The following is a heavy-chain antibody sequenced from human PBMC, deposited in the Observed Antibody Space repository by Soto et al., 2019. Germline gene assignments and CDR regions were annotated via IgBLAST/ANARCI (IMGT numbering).Heavy chain of an antibody. CDR3: ASDLGSSSSVWFDP. D-gene: IGHD6-6*01. CDR2: IIPILGIA. J-gene: IGHJ5*02. V-gene: IGHV1-69*02. Sequence: SVKVSCKASGVTFSSYTISWVRQAPGQGLEWMGRIIPILGIANYAQKFQGRVTITADKSTSTAYMELSSLRSEDTAVYYCASDLGSSSSVWFDPWGQGTLVTVS. CDR1: GVTFSSYT.